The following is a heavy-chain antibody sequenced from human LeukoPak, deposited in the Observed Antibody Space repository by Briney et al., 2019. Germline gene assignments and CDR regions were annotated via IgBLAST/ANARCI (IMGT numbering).Heavy chain of an antibody. D-gene: IGHD3-10*01. CDR2: IYTSGST. CDR3: AKAGPGGFDP. V-gene: IGHV4-61*02. Sequence: SETLSLTCTVSGGSISSGSYYWSWIRQPAGKGLEWIGRIYTSGSTNYNPSLKSRVTISVDTSKNQFSLKLSSVTAADTAVYYCAKAGPGGFDPWGQGTLVTVSS. J-gene: IGHJ5*02. CDR1: GGSISSGSYY.